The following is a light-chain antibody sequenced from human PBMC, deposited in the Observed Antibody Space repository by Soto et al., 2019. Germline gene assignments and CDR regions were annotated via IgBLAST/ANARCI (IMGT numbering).Light chain of an antibody. CDR1: QSVSYY. CDR2: DAS. J-gene: IGKJ4*01. CDR3: QQRSNWRALT. Sequence: EVVLTQSPDTLSLSPGESATLSCKASQSVSYYLAWYQQKPGQPPRLLIYDASNRASGVPARFSGSGSGTDFTLTITSLEPEDFAVYYCQQRSNWRALTFGGGIKVEI. V-gene: IGKV3-11*01.